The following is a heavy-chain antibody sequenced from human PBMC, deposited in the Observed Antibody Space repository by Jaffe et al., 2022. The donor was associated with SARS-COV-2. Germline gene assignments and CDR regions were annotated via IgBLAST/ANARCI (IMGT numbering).Heavy chain of an antibody. CDR1: GYTFTGYY. CDR3: ARARGGTGYSSSWEHFDY. V-gene: IGHV1-2*06. J-gene: IGHJ4*02. D-gene: IGHD6-13*01. CDR2: INPNSGGT. Sequence: QVQLVQSGAEVKKPGASVKVSCKASGYTFTGYYMHWVRQAPGQGLEWMGRINPNSGGTNYAQKFQGRVTMTRDTSISTAYMELSRLRSDDTAVYYCARARGGTGYSSSWEHFDYWGQGTLVTVSS.